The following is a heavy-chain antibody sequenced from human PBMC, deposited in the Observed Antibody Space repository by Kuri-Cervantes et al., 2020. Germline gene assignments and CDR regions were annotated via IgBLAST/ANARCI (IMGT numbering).Heavy chain of an antibody. D-gene: IGHD4-17*01. CDR2: IIPIFGTA. Sequence: SVKVSCKASGYTFTGYYMHWVRHAPGQGREWMGGIIPIFGTANYAQKFQGRVTITEDESTSTAYMGLSSLRSEDTAVYYCATLKLRRSTVTTSYYYYGMDVWGQGTTVTVSS. J-gene: IGHJ6*02. V-gene: IGHV1-69*13. CDR3: ATLKLRRSTVTTSYYYYGMDV. CDR1: GYTFTGYY.